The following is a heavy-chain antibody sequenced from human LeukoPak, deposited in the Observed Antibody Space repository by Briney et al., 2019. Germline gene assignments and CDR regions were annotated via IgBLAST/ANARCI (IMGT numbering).Heavy chain of an antibody. J-gene: IGHJ4*02. Sequence: GGSLRLSCAASGFTFSRDWMSWVRQAPGKGLEWVANIKQDGSEKYYVGSVKGRFTISRDNAKNSLYLQMNSLRAEDTAVYYCARDRILMVFAPYFDYWGQGSLVTVSS. CDR2: IKQDGSEK. D-gene: IGHD2-8*01. V-gene: IGHV3-7*01. CDR1: GFTFSRDW. CDR3: ARDRILMVFAPYFDY.